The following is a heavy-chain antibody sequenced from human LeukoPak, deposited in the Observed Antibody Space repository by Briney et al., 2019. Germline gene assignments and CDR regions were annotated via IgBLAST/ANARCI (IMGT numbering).Heavy chain of an antibody. CDR2: IRYDGGNK. V-gene: IGHV3-30*02. J-gene: IGHJ4*02. CDR3: AKDDSIAAAGIRSPIDY. Sequence: GGSLRLSCAASGFTFSSYGMHWVRQAPGKGLEWVAFIRYDGGNKYYADSVKGRFTISRDSSKNTLYLQMNSLRAEDTAVYYCAKDDSIAAAGIRSPIDYWGQGTLVTVSS. D-gene: IGHD6-13*01. CDR1: GFTFSSYG.